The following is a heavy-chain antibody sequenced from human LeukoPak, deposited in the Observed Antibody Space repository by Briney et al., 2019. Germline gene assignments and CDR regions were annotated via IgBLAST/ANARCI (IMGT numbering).Heavy chain of an antibody. Sequence: SETLSLTCTVSGGSISSSSYYWGWIRQPPGTGLEWIGSIYYSGSTYYNPSLKSRVTISVDTSKNQFSLKLSSVTAADTAVYYCAREPPGDSSGWYSYYYYYMDVWGKGTTVTVSS. V-gene: IGHV4-39*07. CDR3: AREPPGDSSGWYSYYYYYMDV. CDR2: IYYSGST. D-gene: IGHD6-19*01. CDR1: GGSISSSSYY. J-gene: IGHJ6*03.